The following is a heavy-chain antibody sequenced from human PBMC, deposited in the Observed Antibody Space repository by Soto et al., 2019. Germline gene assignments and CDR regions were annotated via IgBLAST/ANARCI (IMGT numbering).Heavy chain of an antibody. J-gene: IGHJ4*02. CDR1: GFTFSSYS. CDR2: ISSSSSTI. D-gene: IGHD3-3*01. CDR3: ASNYDFWSGYFSDPDY. Sequence: GGSLRLSCAASGFTFSSYSMNWVRQAPGKGLEWVSYISSSSSTIYYADSVKGRFTISRDNAKNSLYLQMNSLRAEDTAVYYCASNYDFWSGYFSDPDYWGQGTLVTVSS. V-gene: IGHV3-48*01.